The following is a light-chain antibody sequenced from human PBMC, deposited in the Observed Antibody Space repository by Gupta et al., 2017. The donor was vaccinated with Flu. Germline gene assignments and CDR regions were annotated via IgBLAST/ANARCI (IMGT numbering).Light chain of an antibody. CDR3: MQYANWPWA. Sequence: VALGLPAPAAGRIRQSSVTSDGNTAFQWFQQKPGHTPRRLIYLVSSRDTGVPDRFSGSGSGTDFTLKISRVQSEDFAVYFCMQYANWPWAFGQGTKVEIK. CDR2: LVS. J-gene: IGKJ1*01. CDR1: QSSVTSDGNTA. V-gene: IGKV2-30*01.